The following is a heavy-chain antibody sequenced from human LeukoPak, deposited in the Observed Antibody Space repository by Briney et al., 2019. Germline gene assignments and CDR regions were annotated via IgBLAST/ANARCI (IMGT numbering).Heavy chain of an antibody. Sequence: TGGSLRLSCAAPGFTFSSYGMHWVRQAPGKGLEWVAFIRYDGSNKYYADSVKGRFTISRDNAKNSLYLQMNSLRAEDTAVYYCARDPSYYYDSSGSFDYWGQGTLVTVSS. CDR2: IRYDGSNK. CDR3: ARDPSYYYDSSGSFDY. CDR1: GFTFSSYG. J-gene: IGHJ4*02. V-gene: IGHV3-30*02. D-gene: IGHD3-22*01.